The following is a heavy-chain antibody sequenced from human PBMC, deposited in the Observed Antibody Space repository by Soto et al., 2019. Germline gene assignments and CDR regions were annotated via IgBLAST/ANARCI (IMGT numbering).Heavy chain of an antibody. Sequence: PSQTLSLTCAISGDSVSSNSAAWNWIRQSPSRGLEWLGRTYYRTRWYYDYAVSVRSRITVNPDTSKNQFSLQLTSVTPEDTAVYYCAGTTSHYWYYMDVWGKGTTVTVYS. D-gene: IGHD1-7*01. J-gene: IGHJ6*03. CDR3: AGTTSHYWYYMDV. CDR1: GDSVSSNSAA. V-gene: IGHV6-1*01. CDR2: TYYRTRWYY.